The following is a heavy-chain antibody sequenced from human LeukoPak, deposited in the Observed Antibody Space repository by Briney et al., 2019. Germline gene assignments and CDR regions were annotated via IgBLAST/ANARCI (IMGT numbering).Heavy chain of an antibody. V-gene: IGHV3-30*02. CDR3: ARDGPRSSSTLVEVPASGLDS. Sequence: GGSLRLSCAASGFPFSTYGMHWVRQAPGKGLQWVAFIRYNGNHTYYADSVKGRFTISRDNAKNSLYLQMNSLRAEDTAVYYCARDGPRSSSTLVEVPASGLDSWGQGTLVTVSS. D-gene: IGHD2-15*01. J-gene: IGHJ5*01. CDR2: IRYNGNHT. CDR1: GFPFSTYG.